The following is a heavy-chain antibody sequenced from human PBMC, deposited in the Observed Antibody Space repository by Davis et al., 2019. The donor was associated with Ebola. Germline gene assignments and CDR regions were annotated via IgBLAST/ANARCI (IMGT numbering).Heavy chain of an antibody. CDR1: GFTFSNAW. D-gene: IGHD3-10*01. J-gene: IGHJ6*02. CDR2: IKSKTDGGTT. Sequence: GGSLRLSCAASGFTFSNAWMSWVRQAPGKGLEWVGRIKSKTDGGTTDYAAPVKGRFTISRDDSKNTLYLQMNSLKTEDTAVYYCTTVVRAKYYYYGMDVWGQGTTVTVSS. V-gene: IGHV3-15*01. CDR3: TTVVRAKYYYYGMDV.